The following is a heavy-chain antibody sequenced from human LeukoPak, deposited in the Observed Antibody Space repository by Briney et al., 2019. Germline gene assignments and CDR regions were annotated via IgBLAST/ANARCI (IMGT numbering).Heavy chain of an antibody. CDR3: ARSKKYYDFWSGYGWFDP. J-gene: IGHJ5*02. V-gene: IGHV4-34*01. CDR2: INHSGST. D-gene: IGHD3-3*01. CDR1: GGSFSGYY. Sequence: PSKTLSLTCAVYGGSFSGYYWSWIRQPPGKGLEWIGEINHSGSTNYNPSLKSRVTISVDTSKNQFSLKLSSVTAADTAVYYCARSKKYYDFWSGYGWFDPWGQGTLVTVSS.